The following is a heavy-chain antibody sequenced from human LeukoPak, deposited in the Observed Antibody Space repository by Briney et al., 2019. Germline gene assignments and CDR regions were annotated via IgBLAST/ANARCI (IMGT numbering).Heavy chain of an antibody. V-gene: IGHV1-69*04. CDR2: IIPIFGIA. D-gene: IGHD1-26*01. Sequence: SVKVSCKASGGTFSSYAISWVRQAPGQGLEWMGRIIPIFGIANYAQKFQGRVTITADKSTSTAYMELSSLRSEDTAVYYCATNVVGANDYWGQGTLVTVSS. CDR3: ATNVVGANDY. CDR1: GGTFSSYA. J-gene: IGHJ4*02.